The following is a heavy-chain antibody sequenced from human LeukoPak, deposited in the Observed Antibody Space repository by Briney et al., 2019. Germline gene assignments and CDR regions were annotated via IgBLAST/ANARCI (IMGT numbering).Heavy chain of an antibody. CDR2: ISGSGGST. J-gene: IGHJ4*02. Sequence: GGSLRLSCAASGFTFSSYAMSWVRQAPGKGLEWVSAISGSGGSTYYADSVKGRFTISRDNSKNTLYLQMNSLRAEDTAVYYCAKSLEGAYCGGDCYSMWDYWGQGTLVTVSS. CDR1: GFTFSSYA. D-gene: IGHD2-21*02. V-gene: IGHV3-23*01. CDR3: AKSLEGAYCGGDCYSMWDY.